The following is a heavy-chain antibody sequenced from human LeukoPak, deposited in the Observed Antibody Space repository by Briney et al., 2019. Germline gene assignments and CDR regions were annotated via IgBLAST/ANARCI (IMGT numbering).Heavy chain of an antibody. CDR2: ITSSSGDI. Sequence: GGSLRLYCAASGFSFSSYTMQWVRQAPGKGLEWVSSITSSSGDIFYADSVKGRFAISREYAKSSLYLQMNSLRAEDTAVYYCARGDGVVTPFDYWGQGTLVTVSS. V-gene: IGHV3-21*01. CDR1: GFSFSSYT. CDR3: ARGDGVVTPFDY. J-gene: IGHJ4*02. D-gene: IGHD3-3*01.